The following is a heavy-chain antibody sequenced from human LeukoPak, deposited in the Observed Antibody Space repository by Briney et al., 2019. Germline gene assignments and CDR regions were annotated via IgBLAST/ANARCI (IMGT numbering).Heavy chain of an antibody. D-gene: IGHD3-9*01. Sequence: PSETLSLTCTVSGGSISSSSYYWGWIRQPPGKGLEWIGSIYYSGSTYYNPSLKSRVTISVDTSKNQFSLKLSSVTAAGTAVYYCASRQYYDILTGHKLAHFDYSGQGTLVPVSS. CDR2: IYYSGST. J-gene: IGHJ4*02. CDR1: GGSISSSSYY. CDR3: ASRQYYDILTGHKLAHFDY. V-gene: IGHV4-39*01.